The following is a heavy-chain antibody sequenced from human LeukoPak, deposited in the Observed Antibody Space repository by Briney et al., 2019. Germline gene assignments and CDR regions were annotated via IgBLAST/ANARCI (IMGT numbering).Heavy chain of an antibody. J-gene: IGHJ3*02. CDR2: ISGYNGNT. D-gene: IGHD3-22*01. V-gene: IGHV1-18*01. CDR3: ARHRRHRLYYDSGGYYHDAFDI. CDR1: GYTFTNYG. Sequence: ASVKVSCKASGYTFTNYGINWVRQAPGQGLEWMGWISGYNGNTNYAQTFQGRVTMTTDTSTTTAYMELRSLRSDDTAVYFCARHRRHRLYYDSGGYYHDAFDIWGQGTMATVSS.